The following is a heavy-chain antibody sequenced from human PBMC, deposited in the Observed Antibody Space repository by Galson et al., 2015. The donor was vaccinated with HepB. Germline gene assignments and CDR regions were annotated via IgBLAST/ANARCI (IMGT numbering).Heavy chain of an antibody. D-gene: IGHD2-2*01. CDR1: GHTFTSYY. J-gene: IGHJ5*02. V-gene: IGHV3-73*01. CDR3: TRRYCSSTSCS. CDR2: IRSKANSYAT. Sequence: KASCKASGHTFTSYYMHWVRQASGKGLEWVGRIRSKANSYATAYAASVKGRFTISRDDSKNTAYLQMNSLKTEDTAVYYCTRRYCSSTSCSWGQGTLVTVSS.